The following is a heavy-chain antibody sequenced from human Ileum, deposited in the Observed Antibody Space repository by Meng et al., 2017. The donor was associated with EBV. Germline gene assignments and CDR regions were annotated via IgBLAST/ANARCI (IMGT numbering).Heavy chain of an antibody. CDR3: ARTYYGSYGFDY. Sequence: QVQAVKSGPEVNKPRALVKVSVKASGYRFTAFGIRWVRQAPGQGPEWMGWITTYNGDTKYAQKFQGRVTMTRETSTNTAYMELTSLRSDDTAVYYCARTYYGSYGFDYWGQGTLVTVSS. V-gene: IGHV1-18*01. CDR1: GYRFTAFG. CDR2: ITTYNGDT. J-gene: IGHJ4*02. D-gene: IGHD3-10*01.